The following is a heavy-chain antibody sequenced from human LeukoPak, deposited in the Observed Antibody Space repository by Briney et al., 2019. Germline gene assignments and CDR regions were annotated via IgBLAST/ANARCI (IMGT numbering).Heavy chain of an antibody. CDR3: ARAEILYCSGGSCYPSYFDY. CDR1: GYTFTSYG. CDR2: ISAYNGNT. V-gene: IGHV1-18*01. J-gene: IGHJ4*02. Sequence: ASVKVSCKASGYTFTSYGISWVRQAPGQGLEWMGWISAYNGNTNYGQKLQGRVTMTTDTSTSTAYMELRSLRSDDTAVYYCARAEILYCSGGSCYPSYFDYWGQGTLVTVSS. D-gene: IGHD2-15*01.